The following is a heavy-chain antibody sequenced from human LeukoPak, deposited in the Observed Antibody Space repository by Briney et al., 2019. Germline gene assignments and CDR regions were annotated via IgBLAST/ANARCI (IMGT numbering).Heavy chain of an antibody. V-gene: IGHV4-4*02. D-gene: IGHD2-15*01. CDR2: IYHSGST. CDR3: ARVSRCSGGSCSNIDY. CDR1: GGSISSSNW. J-gene: IGHJ4*02. Sequence: SGTLSLTCAVSGGSISSSNWWSWVRQPPGKGLEWIGEIYHSGSTNYNPSLKSRVTISVDKSNNQFSLKLSSVTAADTALYYCARVSRCSGGSCSNIDYWGQGTLVTVSS.